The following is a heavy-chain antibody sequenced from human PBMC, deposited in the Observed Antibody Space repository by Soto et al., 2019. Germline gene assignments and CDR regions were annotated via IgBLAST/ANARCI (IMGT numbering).Heavy chain of an antibody. D-gene: IGHD3-22*01. CDR1: GGSVSSGSYY. J-gene: IGHJ3*02. V-gene: IGHV4-30-4*08. CDR3: ASSITMIVVVIDPGAFDI. Sequence: SETLSLTCTVSGGSVSSGSYYWSWIRQPPGKGLEWIGYIYYSGSTYYNPSLKSRVTISVDTSKNQFSLKLSSVTAADTAVYYCASSITMIVVVIDPGAFDIWGQGTMVTVSS. CDR2: IYYSGST.